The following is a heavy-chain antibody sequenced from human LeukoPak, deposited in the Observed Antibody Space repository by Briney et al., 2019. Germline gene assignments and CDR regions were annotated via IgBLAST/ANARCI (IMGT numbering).Heavy chain of an antibody. D-gene: IGHD4-17*01. J-gene: IGHJ3*02. V-gene: IGHV3-33*08. CDR2: IWKDGINK. Sequence: PGGSLRLSCSASGFTFSSYSMNWVRQAPGKGLEWVAVIWKDGINKYYADSVKGRFTISRDNYKNTLDLQMNSLRAEDTAVYYCAREPDGDYGRYAFDIWGQGTMVTVSS. CDR1: GFTFSSYS. CDR3: AREPDGDYGRYAFDI.